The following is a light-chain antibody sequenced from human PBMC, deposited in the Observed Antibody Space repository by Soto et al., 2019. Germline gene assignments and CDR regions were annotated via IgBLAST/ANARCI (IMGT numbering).Light chain of an antibody. V-gene: IGLV3-1*01. J-gene: IGLJ1*01. CDR1: KLGDKY. CDR2: QNN. Sequence: SYELTQPPSVSVSPGQTASITCSGDKLGDKYVCWYQQKPGQSPVLVIYQNNKRPSGIPERFSGSNSGNTATLTISGTQAMDEADYYCQAWDISTSYVFGTGTKLTVL. CDR3: QAWDISTSYV.